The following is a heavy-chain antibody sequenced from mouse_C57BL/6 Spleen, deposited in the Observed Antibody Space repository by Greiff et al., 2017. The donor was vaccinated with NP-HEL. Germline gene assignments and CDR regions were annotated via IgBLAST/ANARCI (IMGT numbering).Heavy chain of an antibody. V-gene: IGHV1-81*01. CDR2: IYPRSGNT. D-gene: IGHD2-3*01. J-gene: IGHJ4*01. CDR1: GYTFTSYG. Sequence: QVQLKQSGAELARPGASVKLSCKASGYTFTSYGISWVKQRTGQGLEWIGEIYPRSGNTYYNEKFKGKATLTADKSSSTAYMELSRLTSEDSAVYFCARYDGYYPYYAMDYWGQGTSVTVSS. CDR3: ARYDGYYPYYAMDY.